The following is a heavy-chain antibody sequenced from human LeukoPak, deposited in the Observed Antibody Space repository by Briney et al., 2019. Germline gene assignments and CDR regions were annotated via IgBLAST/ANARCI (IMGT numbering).Heavy chain of an antibody. CDR1: GYTFTGYY. J-gene: IGHJ4*02. CDR2: INPNSGGT. D-gene: IGHD3-22*01. CDR3: ARVAGLSITMISGDYYFDY. V-gene: IGHV1-2*02. Sequence: ASVKVSCKASGYTFTGYYMHWVRQAPGQGLEWMGWINPNSGGTNYAQKLQGRVTMTRDTSISTAYMELSRLRSDDTAVYYCARVAGLSITMISGDYYFDYWGQGTLVTVSS.